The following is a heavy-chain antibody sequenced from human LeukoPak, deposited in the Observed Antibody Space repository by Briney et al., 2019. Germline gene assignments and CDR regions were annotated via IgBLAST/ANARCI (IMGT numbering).Heavy chain of an antibody. D-gene: IGHD3-22*01. CDR1: GFTFSSYS. CDR2: ISSSSSYI. V-gene: IGHV3-21*01. CDR3: AREGPRYYYDSSGYYGAFDI. Sequence: GGSLRLSCAASGFTFSSYSMNWVRQAPGKGLEWVSSISSSSSYIYYADSVKGRFTISRDNAKNSLYLQMNSLRAEDTAVYYCAREGPRYYYDSSGYYGAFDIWGQGTMVTVSS. J-gene: IGHJ3*02.